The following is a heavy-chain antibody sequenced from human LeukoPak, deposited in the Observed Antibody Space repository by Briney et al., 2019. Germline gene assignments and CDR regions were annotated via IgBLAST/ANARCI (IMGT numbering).Heavy chain of an antibody. CDR1: GFTVSDNY. D-gene: IGHD4-23*01. CDR3: ARRGDGGRSFDY. Sequence: GGSLRLSCAASGFTVSDNYMSWVRQAPGKGLEWVSPIYSAGSTYYADSVMGRFTISRDNSKNTLSLQMNSLRAEDTAVYYCARRGDGGRSFDYWGQGTLVPVSS. J-gene: IGHJ4*02. V-gene: IGHV3-53*01. CDR2: IYSAGST.